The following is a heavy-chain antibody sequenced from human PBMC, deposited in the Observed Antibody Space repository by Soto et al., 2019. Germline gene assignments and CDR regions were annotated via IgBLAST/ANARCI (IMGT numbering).Heavy chain of an antibody. Sequence: GASVKVSCKASGYTFTSYAMHWVRQAPGQRLEWMGWINAGNGNTKYSQKFQGRVTITRDTSASTAYMELSSLGSEDTAVYYCARDKAPGSYYILGYYYGMDVWGQGTTVTVSS. J-gene: IGHJ6*02. CDR2: INAGNGNT. D-gene: IGHD3-10*01. CDR3: ARDKAPGSYYILGYYYGMDV. CDR1: GYTFTSYA. V-gene: IGHV1-3*01.